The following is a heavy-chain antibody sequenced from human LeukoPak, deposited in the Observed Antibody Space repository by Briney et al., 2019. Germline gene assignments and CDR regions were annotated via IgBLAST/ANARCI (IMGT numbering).Heavy chain of an antibody. CDR3: ARDAPTYYYDSSGYYYDYNY. D-gene: IGHD3-22*01. CDR1: GYTFTGYY. CDR2: INPNSGGT. J-gene: IGHJ4*02. V-gene: IGHV1-2*02. Sequence: ASVKVSCKASGYTFTGYYMHWVRQAPGQGLEWMGWINPNSGGTNYAQKFQGRVTMTRDTSISTAYMELSRLRFDDTAVYYCARDAPTYYYDSSGYYYDYNYWGQGTLVTVSS.